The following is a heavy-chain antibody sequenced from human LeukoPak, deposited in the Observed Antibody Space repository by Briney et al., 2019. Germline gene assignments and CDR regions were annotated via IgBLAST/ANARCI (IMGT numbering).Heavy chain of an antibody. CDR3: AKDSVVVVEYYFDY. Sequence: XXAXGXTFSSYAMSWVRQAPGKGLEWVSAISGSGGSTYYADSVKGRFTISRDNSKNTLYLQMNSLRAEDTAVYYCAKDSVVVVEYYFDYWGQGTLVTVSS. CDR1: GXTFSSYA. D-gene: IGHD3-22*01. J-gene: IGHJ4*02. CDR2: ISGSGGST. V-gene: IGHV3-23*01.